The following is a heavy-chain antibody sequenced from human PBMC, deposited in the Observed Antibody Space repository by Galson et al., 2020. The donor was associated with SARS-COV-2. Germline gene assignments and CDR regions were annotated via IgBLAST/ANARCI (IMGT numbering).Heavy chain of an antibody. V-gene: IGHV1-46*01. CDR3: ARDLRPRGFGELLVYYYGMDV. Sequence: ASVKVSCKASGYTFTSYYMHWVRQAPGQGLEWMGIINPSGGSTSYAQKFQGRVTMTRDTSTSTVYMELSSLRSEDTAVYYCARDLRPRGFGELLVYYYGMDVWGQGTTVTVSS. D-gene: IGHD3-10*01. J-gene: IGHJ6*02. CDR2: INPSGGST. CDR1: GYTFTSYY.